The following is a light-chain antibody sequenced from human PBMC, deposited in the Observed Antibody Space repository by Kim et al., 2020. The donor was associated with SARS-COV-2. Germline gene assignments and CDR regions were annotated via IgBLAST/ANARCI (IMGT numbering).Light chain of an antibody. V-gene: IGLV6-57*03. CDR1: SGTMASNY. Sequence: GNTVTNPATRGSGTMASNYVQWYQQLPGSAPPTVIYEDNQSPSGVPDRFSGSIDSSSNSASLTISGLKTEDEADYYCQSYDSSVWVFGGGTQLTVL. CDR3: QSYDSSVWV. CDR2: EDN. J-gene: IGLJ3*02.